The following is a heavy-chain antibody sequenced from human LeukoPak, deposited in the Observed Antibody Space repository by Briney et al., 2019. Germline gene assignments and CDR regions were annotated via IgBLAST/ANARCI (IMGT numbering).Heavy chain of an antibody. CDR2: ISPDGSIT. CDR1: GFTLSDYW. V-gene: IGHV3-74*01. Sequence: GGSLRLSCVASGFTLSDYWIHWVRQAPGKGLVWVSRISPDGSITNSADSLKGRFTISRDNAKNSLYLHMNSLRAEDTAFYYCAKDLFRFKALVALDNWGQGTMVTVSS. CDR3: AKDLFRFKALVALDN. D-gene: IGHD1-26*01. J-gene: IGHJ3*02.